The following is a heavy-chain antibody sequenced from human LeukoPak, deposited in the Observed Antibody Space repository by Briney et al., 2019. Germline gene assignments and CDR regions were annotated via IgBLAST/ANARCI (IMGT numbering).Heavy chain of an antibody. D-gene: IGHD3-16*01. Sequence: PGGSLILSCKASGFTFADRAMSWVRQAPGKGPEWVGFIRSTAYGGETEYAASVKGRFIISRDDSKSIAYLQMNSLNSDDTAVYYCSRARLGGYYYMAVWGKGTTVTVSS. CDR3: SRARLGGYYYMAV. V-gene: IGHV3-49*04. J-gene: IGHJ6*03. CDR2: IRSTAYGGET. CDR1: GFTFADRA.